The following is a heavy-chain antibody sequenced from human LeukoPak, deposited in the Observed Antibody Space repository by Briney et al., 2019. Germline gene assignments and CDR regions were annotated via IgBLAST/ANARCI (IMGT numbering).Heavy chain of an antibody. J-gene: IGHJ6*02. CDR1: GFTFSSYG. D-gene: IGHD5-12*01. V-gene: IGHV3-30*18. Sequence: GGSLRLSCAASGFTFSSYGMHWVRQAPGKGLEWVAVISYDGSNKYYADSVKGRFTISRDNSKNTLYLQMNSLRAEDTAVYYCANGFYSGNEYYYYGMDVWGQGTTVTVSS. CDR3: ANGFYSGNEYYYYGMDV. CDR2: ISYDGSNK.